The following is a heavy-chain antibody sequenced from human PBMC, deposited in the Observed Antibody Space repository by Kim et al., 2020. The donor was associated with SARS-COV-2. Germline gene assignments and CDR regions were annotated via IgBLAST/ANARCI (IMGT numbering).Heavy chain of an antibody. V-gene: IGHV1-46*01. D-gene: IGHD3-22*01. CDR3: ARDQGMVDSLLLSYYDSSGYYYFDY. Sequence: ASVKVSCKASGYTFTSYYMHWVRQAPGQGLEWMGIINPSGGSTSYAQKFQGRVTMTRDTSTSTVYMELSSLRSEDTAVYYCARDQGMVDSLLLSYYDSSGYYYFDYWGQGTLVTVSS. CDR2: INPSGGST. J-gene: IGHJ4*02. CDR1: GYTFTSYY.